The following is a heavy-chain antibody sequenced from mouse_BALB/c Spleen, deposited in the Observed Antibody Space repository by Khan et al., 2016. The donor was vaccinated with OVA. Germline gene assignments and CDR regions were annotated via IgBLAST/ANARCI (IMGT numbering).Heavy chain of an antibody. Sequence: QLQESGTELVKPGASVKLSCTASGFNIKDTYMHWVKQRPEQGLDWIGRIDPANGNTKSDPKFQGKATITADTSSNTAYLQLSSLTSEDTAVYYCARDYWDVFAYWGQGTLVTVSA. CDR2: IDPANGNT. CDR1: GFNIKDTY. CDR3: ARDYWDVFAY. J-gene: IGHJ3*01. V-gene: IGHV14-3*02. D-gene: IGHD4-1*01.